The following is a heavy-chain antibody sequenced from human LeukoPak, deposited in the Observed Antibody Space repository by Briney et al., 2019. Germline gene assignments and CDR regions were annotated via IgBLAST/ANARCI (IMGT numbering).Heavy chain of an antibody. CDR1: GYTFTNYW. CDR3: ARSYGGNSRGWFDP. Sequence: GESLKISCKGSGYTFTNYWIGWVRKMPGKGLEWMGIIYPGDSDTRYSTSFQGQVNISADKSISTAYLQWNSLKASDNAMYYCARSYGGNSRGWFDPWGQGTLVTVSS. V-gene: IGHV5-51*01. J-gene: IGHJ5*02. D-gene: IGHD4-23*01. CDR2: IYPGDSDT.